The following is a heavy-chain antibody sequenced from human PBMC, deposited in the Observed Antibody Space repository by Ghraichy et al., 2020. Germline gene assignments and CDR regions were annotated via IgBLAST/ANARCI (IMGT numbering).Heavy chain of an antibody. Sequence: SLRLSCEASGFTFSSYAMSWVRQAPGKGLEWLSAISGSGGTTYYADSVKGRFTISRDNSKNALYLQMNSLRAEDTAVYYCAKGRSSQYYYYGMDVWGQGTTVTVSS. V-gene: IGHV3-23*01. CDR2: ISGSGGTT. D-gene: IGHD2-15*01. CDR1: GFTFSSYA. CDR3: AKGRSSQYYYYGMDV. J-gene: IGHJ6*02.